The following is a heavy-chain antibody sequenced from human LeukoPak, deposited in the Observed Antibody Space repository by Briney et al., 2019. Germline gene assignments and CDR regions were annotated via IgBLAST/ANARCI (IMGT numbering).Heavy chain of an antibody. CDR2: IYYSGST. CDR1: GGSISSGGYY. D-gene: IGHD4-23*01. Sequence: PSETLSLTCTVSGGSISSGGYYWSWFRQHPGKGLEWIGYIYYSGSTYYNPSLKSRVTISVDTSKNQFSLKLSSVTAADTAVYYCARGVTVAFDYWGQGTLVTVSS. V-gene: IGHV4-31*03. J-gene: IGHJ4*02. CDR3: ARGVTVAFDY.